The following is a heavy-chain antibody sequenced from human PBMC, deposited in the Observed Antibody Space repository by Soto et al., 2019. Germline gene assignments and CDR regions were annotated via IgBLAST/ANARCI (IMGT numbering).Heavy chain of an antibody. V-gene: IGHV4-31*03. CDR2: IYHSGMT. D-gene: IGHD1-26*01. CDR1: GGSISTGGYY. J-gene: IGHJ3*02. Sequence: QVQLQESGPGLVKPSQTLSLTCTFSGGSISTGGYYWSWNRQHPGRGLEWIGYIYHSGMTFSNPSLQSRVAISIDTSKNKFSLKLSSVTAADTAVYYCATVRWELHDAFDIWGQGTMVSVSS. CDR3: ATVRWELHDAFDI.